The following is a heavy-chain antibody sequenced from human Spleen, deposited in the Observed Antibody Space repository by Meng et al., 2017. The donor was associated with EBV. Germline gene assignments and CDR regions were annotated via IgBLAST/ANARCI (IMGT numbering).Heavy chain of an antibody. V-gene: IGHV3-11*01. Sequence: QVQLVESGGXXVQPGXSLRLSXAXSGFTFSDSYMSWIRQAPGKGLEWVSYISSSGNTIYYADSVEARFTVSRDNAKNSLFLQMNSLRAEDTALYYCARGWWDQLFGAFDIWGQGTMVTVSS. CDR1: GFTFSDSY. D-gene: IGHD1-26*01. J-gene: IGHJ3*02. CDR2: ISSSGNTI. CDR3: ARGWWDQLFGAFDI.